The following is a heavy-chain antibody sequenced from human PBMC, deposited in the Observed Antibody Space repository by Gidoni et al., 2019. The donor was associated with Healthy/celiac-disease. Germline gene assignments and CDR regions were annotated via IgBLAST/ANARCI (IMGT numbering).Heavy chain of an antibody. CDR1: GYTSTCYD. J-gene: IGHJ4*02. D-gene: IGHD3-22*01. CDR3: ARGLGAFGYYYDSSGYSNFDY. CDR2: MNPNSGNT. Sequence: VQLLQSGAEVKKPGASAKVSCKASGYTSTCYDINWVRQATGQGLEWMGWMNPNSGNTGYAQKFQVRVTMTRNTSISTAYMELSSLRSGDTAVYYCARGLGAFGYYYDSSGYSNFDYWGQGTLVTISS. V-gene: IGHV1-8*01.